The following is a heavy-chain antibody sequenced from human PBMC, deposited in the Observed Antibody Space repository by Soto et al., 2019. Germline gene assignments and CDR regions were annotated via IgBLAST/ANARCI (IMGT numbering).Heavy chain of an antibody. D-gene: IGHD2-15*01. CDR1: GGSISSGGYY. V-gene: IGHV4-31*03. Sequence: QVQLQESGPGLVKPSQTLSLTCTVSGGSISSGGYYWSWIRQHPGKGLEWIGHIYYSGSTYYNPSLKSRVTISVDTSKNQFSLKLSSVTAADTAVYYCARRPDKNCSGGSCYSSAFDIWGQGTMVTVSS. CDR2: IYYSGST. J-gene: IGHJ3*02. CDR3: ARRPDKNCSGGSCYSSAFDI.